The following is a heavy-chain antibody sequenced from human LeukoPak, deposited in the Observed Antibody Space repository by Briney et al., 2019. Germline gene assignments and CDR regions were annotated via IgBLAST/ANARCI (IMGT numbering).Heavy chain of an antibody. J-gene: IGHJ3*02. V-gene: IGHV3-23*01. Sequence: GGSLRLSFATSGFTFSSYAMSWVRQAPGKVLEWVSAISGSGGSTYYADSVKGRFTISRDNSKNTLYLQMNSLRAEDTAVYYCAKRSSEYSSGWYSGDAFDIWGQGTMVTVSS. CDR1: GFTFSSYA. CDR2: ISGSGGST. CDR3: AKRSSEYSSGWYSGDAFDI. D-gene: IGHD6-19*01.